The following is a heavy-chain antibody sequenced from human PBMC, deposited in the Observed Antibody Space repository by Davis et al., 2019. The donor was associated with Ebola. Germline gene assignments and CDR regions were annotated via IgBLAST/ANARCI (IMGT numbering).Heavy chain of an antibody. D-gene: IGHD5-24*01. V-gene: IGHV4-59*01. CDR1: GGSFNGYY. CDR2: ISNGGRT. J-gene: IGHJ4*02. CDR3: VRGSDAYKTGY. Sequence: SETLSLTCAVYGGSFNGYYWSWIRQSPGKGLEWIAFISNGGRTIYNPSLRGRVTISIDTSKNQFSLEVRSVTAADTAFYYCVRGSDAYKTGYWGQGTLVTVSS.